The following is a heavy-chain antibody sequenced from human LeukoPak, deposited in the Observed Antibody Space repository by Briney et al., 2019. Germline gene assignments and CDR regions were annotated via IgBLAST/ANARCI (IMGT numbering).Heavy chain of an antibody. CDR3: TTVLAGTGGMDV. Sequence: GGFLRLSCAASGFTFSNAWMSWVRQAPGKGLEWVGRIKSKTDGGTTDYAAPVKGRFTISRDDSKNTLYLQMNSLKTEDTAVYYCTTVLAGTGGMDVWRQGTTVTVSS. CDR2: IKSKTDGGTT. D-gene: IGHD1-14*01. CDR1: GFTFSNAW. V-gene: IGHV3-15*01. J-gene: IGHJ6*02.